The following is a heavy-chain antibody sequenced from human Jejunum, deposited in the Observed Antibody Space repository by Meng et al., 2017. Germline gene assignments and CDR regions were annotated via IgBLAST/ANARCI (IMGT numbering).Heavy chain of an antibody. CDR1: GGSISDYY. Sequence: QVKLQQWGAGLLKPSETLSLTCAVYGGSISDYYWTWIRQPSGKGLEWIGEINDSGSNNYNPSLKSRVTISVDTSKRQFYLRVSSVTAADTAVYYCARGNEYSNYGADFWGQGTLVTVSS. J-gene: IGHJ4*02. CDR3: ARGNEYSNYGADF. CDR2: INDSGSN. V-gene: IGHV4-34*01. D-gene: IGHD4-11*01.